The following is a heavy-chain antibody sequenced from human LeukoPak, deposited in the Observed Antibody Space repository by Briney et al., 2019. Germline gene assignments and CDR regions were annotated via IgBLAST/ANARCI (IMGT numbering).Heavy chain of an antibody. CDR1: GYTFTSYG. J-gene: IGHJ5*02. D-gene: IGHD4-17*01. CDR3: ARIGYGDYWFDP. Sequence: ASVKVSRKASGYTFTSYGISWVRQAPGQGLEWMGWISAYNGNTNYAQKLHGGVTMTTDTSTSTAYMELRSLRSDDTAVYYCARIGYGDYWFDPWGQGTLVTVSS. V-gene: IGHV1-18*01. CDR2: ISAYNGNT.